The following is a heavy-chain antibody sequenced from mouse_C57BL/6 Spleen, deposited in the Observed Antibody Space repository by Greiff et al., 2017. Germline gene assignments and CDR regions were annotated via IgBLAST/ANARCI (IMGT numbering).Heavy chain of an antibody. CDR2: IDPETGGT. V-gene: IGHV1-15*01. CDR1: GYTFTDYE. J-gene: IGHJ2*01. Sequence: VQLQESGAELVRPGASVTLSCKASGYTFTDYEMHWVKQTPVHGLEWIGAIDPETGGTAYNQKFKGKAILTADKASSTAYMELRSLTSEDSAVYYCTRGKLWNFDYWGQGTTLTVSS. D-gene: IGHD1-1*02. CDR3: TRGKLWNFDY.